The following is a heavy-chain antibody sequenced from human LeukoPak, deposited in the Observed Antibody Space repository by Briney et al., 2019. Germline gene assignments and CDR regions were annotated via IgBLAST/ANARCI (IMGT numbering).Heavy chain of an antibody. CDR1: GFTFSSYV. CDR2: ISYDGSNK. CDR3: ARETGGNSDY. J-gene: IGHJ4*02. Sequence: GGSLRLSCAASGFTFSSYVMHWVRQAPGKGLDWVAGISYDGSNKFYAASVKGRFTISRDTSNNTLYLQMNSLRAEDTAVYYCARETGGNSDYWGQGTLVTVSS. V-gene: IGHV3-30*04. D-gene: IGHD4-23*01.